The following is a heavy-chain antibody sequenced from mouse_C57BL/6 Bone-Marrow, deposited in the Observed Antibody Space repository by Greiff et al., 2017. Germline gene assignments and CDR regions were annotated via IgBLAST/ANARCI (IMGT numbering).Heavy chain of an antibody. CDR3: ARTYYGYDGFAY. D-gene: IGHD2-9*01. CDR2: IWSGGST. J-gene: IGHJ3*01. V-gene: IGHV2-2*01. CDR1: GFSLTSYG. Sequence: VQVVESGPGLVQPSQSLSITCPVSGFSLTSYGVHWVRQSPGKGLEWLGVIWSGGSTDYNAAFISRLSISKDNSKSQVFFKMNSLQADDTAIYYCARTYYGYDGFAYWGQGTLVTVSA.